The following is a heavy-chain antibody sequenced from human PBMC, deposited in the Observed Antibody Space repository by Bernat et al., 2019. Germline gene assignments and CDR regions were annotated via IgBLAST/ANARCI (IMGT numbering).Heavy chain of an antibody. D-gene: IGHD6-13*01. Sequence: EVQLVESGGGLVKPGGSLRLSCAASGFTFSSYSMNWVRQAPGKGLEWVSTISSSSSYIYYADSEKGRYTISRDNAKNSLYLQMNRLRAKDTAVYYCAREAAGTVQRTSWFDPWGQGTLVTVSS. CDR3: AREAAGTVQRTSWFDP. CDR1: GFTFSSYS. J-gene: IGHJ5*02. V-gene: IGHV3-21*01. CDR2: ISSSSSYI.